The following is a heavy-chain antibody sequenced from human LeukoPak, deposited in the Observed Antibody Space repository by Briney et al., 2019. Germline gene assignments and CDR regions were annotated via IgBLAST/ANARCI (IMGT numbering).Heavy chain of an antibody. J-gene: IGHJ4*02. Sequence: QPGGSLRLSCAASGFTVSSNYMSWVRRAPGKGLEWVSGISWNSGSIGYADSVKGRFTISRDNAKNSLYLQMNSLRAEDTALYYCAKDSYGSGSHFDYWGQGTLVTVSS. D-gene: IGHD3-10*01. CDR1: GFTVSSNY. V-gene: IGHV3-9*01. CDR3: AKDSYGSGSHFDY. CDR2: ISWNSGSI.